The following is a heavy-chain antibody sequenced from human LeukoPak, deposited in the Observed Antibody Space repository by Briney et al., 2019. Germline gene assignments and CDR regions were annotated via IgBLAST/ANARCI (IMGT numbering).Heavy chain of an antibody. CDR2: ISGSGGST. Sequence: PGGSLRLSCAASGFTFSSYAMSWLRQAPGKGLEWVSAISGSGGSTYYADSVKGRFTISRDNSKNTLYLQMNSLRAEDTAVYYCARTIFAHYYMDVWGKGTTVTVSS. D-gene: IGHD3-3*01. V-gene: IGHV3-23*01. CDR1: GFTFSSYA. CDR3: ARTIFAHYYMDV. J-gene: IGHJ6*03.